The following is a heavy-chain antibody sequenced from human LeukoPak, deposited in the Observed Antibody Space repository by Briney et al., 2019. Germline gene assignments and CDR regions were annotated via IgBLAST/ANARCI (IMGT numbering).Heavy chain of an antibody. CDR2: TYYNSKWYT. CDR1: GDSVSTASNA. Sequence: KDSQTLSLTCAISGDSVSTASNAWYWIRQSPSRGLEWLGRTYYNSKWYTDYAVSVSGRTTINPDTSRNQLSLQLSFVTPEDTAVYYCARARRSGPTMSPFDYWGQGTLVTVSS. V-gene: IGHV6-1*01. J-gene: IGHJ4*02. CDR3: ARARRSGPTMSPFDY. D-gene: IGHD2-15*01.